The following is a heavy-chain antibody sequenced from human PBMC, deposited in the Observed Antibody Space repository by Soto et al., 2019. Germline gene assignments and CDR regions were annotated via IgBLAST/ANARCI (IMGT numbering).Heavy chain of an antibody. CDR1: GFTFSSYE. V-gene: IGHV3-48*03. J-gene: IGHJ4*02. Sequence: GGSLRLSCAASGFTFSSYEMNWVRQAPGKGLEWVSYISINSNHKEYGDSVKGRHTISRDNAKNSLYLQMNSLRADDTAVYYCVRGGGGGQFDYWGQGTLVTVSS. D-gene: IGHD2-21*01. CDR3: VRGGGGGQFDY. CDR2: ISINSNHK.